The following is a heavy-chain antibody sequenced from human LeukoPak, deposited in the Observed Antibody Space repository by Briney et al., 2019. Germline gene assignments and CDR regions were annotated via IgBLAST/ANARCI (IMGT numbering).Heavy chain of an antibody. Sequence: PGGSLRLSCAASGFTFSSYSMNWVRQAPGKGLEWVSYISSSSSTIYYADSVKGRFTISRDNSKNTLYLQMNILRAEDTALYYCARGKIYYDILTGHPYYFDYWGQGTLVTVSS. CDR3: ARGKIYYDILTGHPYYFDY. D-gene: IGHD3-9*01. V-gene: IGHV3-48*01. CDR2: ISSSSSTI. J-gene: IGHJ4*02. CDR1: GFTFSSYS.